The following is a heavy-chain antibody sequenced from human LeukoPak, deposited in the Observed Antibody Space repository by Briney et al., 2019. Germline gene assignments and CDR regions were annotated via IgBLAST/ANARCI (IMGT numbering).Heavy chain of an antibody. CDR3: ARGLHTGYSSSWYKDHFYFDY. D-gene: IGHD6-13*01. Sequence: SETLSLTCTVSGGSISSSSYYWGWIRQPPGKGLEWIGSIYYSGSTYYNPSLKSRVTISVDTSKNQFSLKLSSVTAADTAVYYCARGLHTGYSSSWYKDHFYFDYWGQGTLVTVSS. CDR2: IYYSGST. V-gene: IGHV4-39*01. J-gene: IGHJ4*02. CDR1: GGSISSSSYY.